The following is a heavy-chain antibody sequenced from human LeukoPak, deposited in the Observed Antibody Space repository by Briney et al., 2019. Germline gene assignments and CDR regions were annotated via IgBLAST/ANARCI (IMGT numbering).Heavy chain of an antibody. CDR2: IDRNGDST. D-gene: IGHD3-3*01. Sequence: GGSLRLSCAASGFTFDDYGMSWVRQAPGKGLEWVSGIDRNGDSTGYADSVEGRFTISRDNAKNSLYLQMNSLRAEDTAVYYCARGGGVLRFLEWLFFDYWGQGTLVTVSS. J-gene: IGHJ4*02. V-gene: IGHV3-20*04. CDR3: ARGGGVLRFLEWLFFDY. CDR1: GFTFDDYG.